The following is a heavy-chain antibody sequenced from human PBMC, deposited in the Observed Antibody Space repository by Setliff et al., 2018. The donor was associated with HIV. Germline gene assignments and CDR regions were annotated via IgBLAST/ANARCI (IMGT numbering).Heavy chain of an antibody. V-gene: IGHV1-3*01. J-gene: IGHJ6*02. CDR1: GYTFTDYA. D-gene: IGHD5-12*01. Sequence: GASVKVSCKASGYTFTDYAIYWMRQAPGQRLEWLRWINAGNGNTEYSQNFQGRVTISRDTSASTAYMELSSLRSEDTAVYYCARDSAIVTTIIDHYYGMDVWGQGTTVTVSS. CDR3: ARDSAIVTTIIDHYYGMDV. CDR2: INAGNGNT.